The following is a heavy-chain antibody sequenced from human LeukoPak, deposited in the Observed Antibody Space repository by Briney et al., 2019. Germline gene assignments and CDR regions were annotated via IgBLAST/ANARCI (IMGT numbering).Heavy chain of an antibody. Sequence: GESLKISCKGSGYSFTSYWTGWVRQMPGKGLEWMGIIYPGDSDTRYSPSFQGQVTISADKSISTAYLQWSSLKASDTAMYYCARHGREQQSWITQRGYYYYMDVWGKGTTVTVSS. D-gene: IGHD6-13*01. J-gene: IGHJ6*03. CDR2: IYPGDSDT. V-gene: IGHV5-51*01. CDR1: GYSFTSYW. CDR3: ARHGREQQSWITQRGYYYYMDV.